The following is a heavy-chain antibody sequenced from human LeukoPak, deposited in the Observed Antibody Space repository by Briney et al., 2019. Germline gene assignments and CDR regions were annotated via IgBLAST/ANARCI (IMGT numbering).Heavy chain of an antibody. V-gene: IGHV3-23*01. CDR2: ISGSGGST. J-gene: IGHJ4*02. CDR3: AKSKEGGYDILYYLDY. D-gene: IGHD3-9*01. CDR1: GFTFSSYA. Sequence: GGSLRLSCAASGFTFSSYAMSWVRQAPGNGLEWVSAISGSGGSTYYADSVKGRFTISRDNSKNTLYLQMNSLRAEDTAVYYCAKSKEGGYDILYYLDYWGQGTLVTVSS.